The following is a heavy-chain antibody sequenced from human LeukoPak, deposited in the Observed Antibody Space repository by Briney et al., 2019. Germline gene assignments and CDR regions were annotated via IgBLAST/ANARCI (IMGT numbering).Heavy chain of an antibody. CDR3: AREGYCSGGSCAGNAFDI. J-gene: IGHJ3*02. D-gene: IGHD2-15*01. V-gene: IGHV3-64*01. CDR2: LCSNGGST. Sequence: GGSLRLSCAAPGFTFGSYAIRWGRQAPGKGLEYVSALCSNGGSTYYANSVKSRFTISRDNSKNTLYLQMGSLRDEDMAVYYCAREGYCSGGSCAGNAFDIWGQGTMVTVSS. CDR1: GFTFGSYA.